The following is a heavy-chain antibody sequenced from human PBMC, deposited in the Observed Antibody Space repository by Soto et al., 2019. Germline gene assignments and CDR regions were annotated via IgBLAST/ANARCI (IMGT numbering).Heavy chain of an antibody. CDR3: ARQMNRGVIFDY. V-gene: IGHV1-69*01. CDR1: GGIFSDYA. Sequence: QVQLVQSGAEVRRPGSAVKVSCKTSGGIFSDYALSWVRQAPGQGLEWMGRIIPIFGTTIYAQTFHGRVTLTADEPTSTAFMELSSLRSEDTAVYYCARQMNRGVIFDYWGQGTLVTVSS. CDR2: IIPIFGTT. D-gene: IGHD3-10*01. J-gene: IGHJ4*02.